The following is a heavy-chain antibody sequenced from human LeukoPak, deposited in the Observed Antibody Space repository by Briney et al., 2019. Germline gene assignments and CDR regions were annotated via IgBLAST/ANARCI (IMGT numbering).Heavy chain of an antibody. Sequence: GGSLRLSCEASGFIFTTSAISWVRQAPGKGLEWVSFISSGGGSTYHSDSVRGRFTISRDNSNNTVSLYMHSLRAEDTAIYYCARTGGSQGGNYWGQGTLVTVSS. CDR1: GFIFTTSA. J-gene: IGHJ4*02. V-gene: IGHV3-23*01. D-gene: IGHD1-26*01. CDR2: ISSGGGST. CDR3: ARTGGSQGGNY.